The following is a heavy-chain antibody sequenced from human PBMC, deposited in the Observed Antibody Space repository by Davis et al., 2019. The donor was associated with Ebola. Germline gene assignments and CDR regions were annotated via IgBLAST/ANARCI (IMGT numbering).Heavy chain of an antibody. V-gene: IGHV1-46*01. CDR2: INPSGGST. Sequence: AASVKVSCKASGYTFTSYYMHWVRQAPGQGLEWMGIINPSGGSTSYAQKFQGRVTMTRDTSTSTVYMELSSLRSEDTAVYYCARDLRGRYQLLSRGFDPWGQGTLVTVSS. D-gene: IGHD2-2*01. CDR3: ARDLRGRYQLLSRGFDP. CDR1: GYTFTSYY. J-gene: IGHJ5*02.